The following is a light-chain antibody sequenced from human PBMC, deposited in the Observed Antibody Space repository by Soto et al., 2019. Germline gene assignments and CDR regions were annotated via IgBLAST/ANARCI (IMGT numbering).Light chain of an antibody. CDR3: QRTYTTPRT. Sequence: RASQNISNYLNWYQQKPGEAPKLLIYVTSSLQNGVPSRFSGSGSGTDYTISLRSLHSEDFAIYYCQRTYTTPRTFGEGTKVDIK. V-gene: IGKV1-39*01. CDR1: QNISNY. CDR2: VTS. J-gene: IGKJ1*01.